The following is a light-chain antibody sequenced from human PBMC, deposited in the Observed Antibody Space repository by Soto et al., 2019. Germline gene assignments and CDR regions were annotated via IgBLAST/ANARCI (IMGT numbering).Light chain of an antibody. V-gene: IGKV1-5*03. Sequence: DIQMTQSPSTLSASVGDRVTIACRANETITSWLAWYQQRPGKAPNLLIYKTSSLVSGAPSRFSGSGYGTEFSLPISSLQPEDSATYYCQQYNRYSWAFGQGTKVEIK. CDR1: ETITSW. CDR3: QQYNRYSWA. J-gene: IGKJ1*01. CDR2: KTS.